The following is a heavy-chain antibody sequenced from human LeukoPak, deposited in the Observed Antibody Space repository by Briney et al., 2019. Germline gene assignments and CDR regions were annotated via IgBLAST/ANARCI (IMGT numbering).Heavy chain of an antibody. Sequence: PGGSLRLSCAASGFTFNSYAMNWVRQAPGKGLEWVANIKQDGSEKYYVDSVKGRFTISRDNAKNSLYLQMNSLRAEDTAVYYCARVLYYDFPYYYYYMDVWGKGTTVTVSS. CDR2: IKQDGSEK. CDR1: GFTFNSYA. CDR3: ARVLYYDFPYYYYYMDV. D-gene: IGHD3-3*01. J-gene: IGHJ6*03. V-gene: IGHV3-7*01.